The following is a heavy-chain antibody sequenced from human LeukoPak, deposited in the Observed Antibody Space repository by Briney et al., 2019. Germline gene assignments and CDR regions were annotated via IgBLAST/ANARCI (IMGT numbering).Heavy chain of an antibody. D-gene: IGHD3-10*01. CDR1: GYSISSGYY. CDR3: ARQTGSGLFSLP. J-gene: IGHJ4*02. Sequence: PSETLSLTCTVSGYSISSGYYWGWIRQPPGKGLEWIGSIYHSGSTYYNPSLKSRVTISVDTSKNQFSLKLSSVTAADTAVYYCARQTGSGLFSLPGGQGTLVTVSS. CDR2: IYHSGST. V-gene: IGHV4-38-2*02.